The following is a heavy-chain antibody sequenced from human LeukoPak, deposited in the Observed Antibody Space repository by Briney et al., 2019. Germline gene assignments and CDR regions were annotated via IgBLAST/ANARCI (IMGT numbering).Heavy chain of an antibody. CDR3: ARHSPPGSTRFTWFDP. J-gene: IGHJ5*02. D-gene: IGHD2-2*01. V-gene: IGHV4-39*01. Sequence: SETLSLTCTVSGGSISSSSYYWGWIRQPPGKGLEWIGSIYYSGSTYYNPSLKSRVTISVDTSKNQFSLKLSSVTAADTAVYYCARHSPPGSTRFTWFDPWGQGTLVTVSS. CDR1: GGSISSSSYY. CDR2: IYYSGST.